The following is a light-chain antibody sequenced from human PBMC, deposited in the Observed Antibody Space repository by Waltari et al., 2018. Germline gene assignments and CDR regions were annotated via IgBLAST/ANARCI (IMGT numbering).Light chain of an antibody. J-gene: IGLJ3*02. V-gene: IGLV2-14*03. CDR2: VVS. Sequence: QSALTQPASVSGSPGQSITISCTGTSKDVGGFNYVSRYQQHPGKAPKPMNYVVSNRPSGVSNRFSGSKSGNTASLTISGLQAEDEADYYCSSYAGSNTLEVFGGGTKLTVL. CDR1: SKDVGGFNY. CDR3: SSYAGSNTLEV.